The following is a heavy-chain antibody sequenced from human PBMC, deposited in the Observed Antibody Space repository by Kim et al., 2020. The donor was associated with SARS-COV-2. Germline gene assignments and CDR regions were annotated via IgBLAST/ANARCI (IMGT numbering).Heavy chain of an antibody. V-gene: IGHV3-48*02. D-gene: IGHD4-17*01. CDR3: ASPTQGGYPYGYYYYGMDV. Sequence: GRFTSSRDNAKNSLYLQMNSLRDEDTAVYYCASPTQGGYPYGYYYYGMDVWGQGTTVTVSS. J-gene: IGHJ6*02.